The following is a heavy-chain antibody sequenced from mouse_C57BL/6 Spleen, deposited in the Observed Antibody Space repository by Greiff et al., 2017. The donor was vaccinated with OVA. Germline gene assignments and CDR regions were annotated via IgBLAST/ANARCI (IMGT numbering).Heavy chain of an antibody. CDR1: GYTFTSYW. J-gene: IGHJ4*01. CDR3: YYGNYAMDY. V-gene: IGHV1-64*01. CDR2: IHPNSGST. D-gene: IGHD1-1*01. Sequence: QVHVKQSGAELVKPGASVKLSCKASGYTFTSYWMHWVKQRPGQGLEWIGMIHPNSGSTNYNEKFKSKATLTVDKSSSTAYMQLSSLTSEDSAVYYCYYGNYAMDYWGQGTSVTVSS.